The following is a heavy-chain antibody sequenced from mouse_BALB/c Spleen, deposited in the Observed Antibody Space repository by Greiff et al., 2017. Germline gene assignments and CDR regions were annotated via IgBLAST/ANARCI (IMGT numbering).Heavy chain of an antibody. CDR2: IWTGGGT. V-gene: IGHV2-9-2*01. CDR1: GFSLTSYD. J-gene: IGHJ3*02. Sequence: QVQLQQSGPGLVAPSQSLSITCTVSGFSLTSYDISWIRQPPGKGLEWLGVIWTGGGTNDNSAFMSRLSISKDNSKSQVFLKMDSLQTDDTAIYYCVRDGSWGQGTLVTVSA. CDR3: VRDGS.